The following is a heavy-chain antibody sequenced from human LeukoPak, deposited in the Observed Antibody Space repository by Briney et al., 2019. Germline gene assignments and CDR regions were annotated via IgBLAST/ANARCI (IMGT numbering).Heavy chain of an antibody. V-gene: IGHV4-34*01. CDR2: INHSGST. CDR3: ARGSFGITMSRSLDV. Sequence: PSETLSLTCAVYSGSFSGYYWSWIRQPPGKGLEWIGEINHSGSTNYNPSLKSRVTISVDTSKNQSSLKLSSVTAADTAVYYCARGSFGITMSRSLDVWGQGTTVTVSS. D-gene: IGHD3-10*02. J-gene: IGHJ6*02. CDR1: SGSFSGYY.